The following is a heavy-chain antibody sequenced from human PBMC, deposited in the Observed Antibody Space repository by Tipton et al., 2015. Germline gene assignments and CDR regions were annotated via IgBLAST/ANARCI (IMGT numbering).Heavy chain of an antibody. CDR1: GYSISSGYY. CDR2: ISYTDTT. Sequence: GLVKPSETLSLTCDVSGYSISSGYYWGWIRQPPGKGLEWIGYISYTDTTHYNPSLKSRVTISLDSSKNQFSLTLNSVTAADTAVYYCARDLEHGMDVWGQGTTVTVSS. D-gene: IGHD5-24*01. CDR3: ARDLEHGMDV. V-gene: IGHV4-38-2*02. J-gene: IGHJ6*02.